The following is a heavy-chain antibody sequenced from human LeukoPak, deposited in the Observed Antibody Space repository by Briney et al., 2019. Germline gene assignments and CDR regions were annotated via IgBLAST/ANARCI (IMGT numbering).Heavy chain of an antibody. Sequence: SETLSLTCTVSGGSISTYYWSWIRQPPGKGLEWIAYIDYSASTNYNPSLKSRVTISVDTSKNQFSLKLTSVTAADTAVYYCARDSRRELLHAFDIWGQGTMVTVSS. CDR1: GGSISTYY. CDR2: IDYSAST. CDR3: ARDSRRELLHAFDI. V-gene: IGHV4-59*01. D-gene: IGHD1-26*01. J-gene: IGHJ3*02.